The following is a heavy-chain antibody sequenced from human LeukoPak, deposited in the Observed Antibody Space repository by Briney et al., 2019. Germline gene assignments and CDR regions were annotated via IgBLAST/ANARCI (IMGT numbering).Heavy chain of an antibody. D-gene: IGHD1-26*01. CDR1: GFSLSTSGMC. V-gene: IGHV2-70*11. CDR3: ARIRGGSSTWTRDAFDI. Sequence: SGPALVKPTQTLTLTCTFSGFSLSTSGMCVSWIRQPPGKALEWLARIDWDDDKYYSTSLTTRLTISKDTSKNQVVLTMTNMDPVDTATYYCARIRGGSSTWTRDAFDIWGQGTMVTVSS. J-gene: IGHJ3*02. CDR2: IDWDDDK.